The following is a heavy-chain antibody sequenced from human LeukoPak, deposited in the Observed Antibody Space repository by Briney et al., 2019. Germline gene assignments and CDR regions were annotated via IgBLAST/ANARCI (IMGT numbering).Heavy chain of an antibody. CDR2: IKQDGSEK. D-gene: IGHD3-3*01. CDR1: GFTFSSYW. V-gene: IGHV3-7*01. J-gene: IGHJ1*01. Sequence: GGSLRLSCAASGFTFSSYWMSWVRQAPGKGLEWVANIKQDGSEKYYVDSVKGRFTISRDNAKNSLYLQMNSLRAEDTAVYYCARDDITIFGVVIPGYFQHWGQGTLVTVSS. CDR3: ARDDITIFGVVIPGYFQH.